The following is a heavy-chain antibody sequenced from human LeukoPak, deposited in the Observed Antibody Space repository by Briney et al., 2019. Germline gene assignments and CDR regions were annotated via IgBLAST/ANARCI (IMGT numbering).Heavy chain of an antibody. CDR3: ARDADYDSSGNAAFDI. D-gene: IGHD3-22*01. J-gene: IGHJ3*02. CDR2: IYHSGST. V-gene: IGHV4-4*02. Sequence: SETLSLTCAVSGGSISSSNWWSWVRQPPGKGLEWIGEIYHSGSTNYNPSLKSRVTISVDKSKNQFSLKLSSVTAADTAVYYCARDADYDSSGNAAFDIWGQGTMVTVSS. CDR1: GGSISSSNW.